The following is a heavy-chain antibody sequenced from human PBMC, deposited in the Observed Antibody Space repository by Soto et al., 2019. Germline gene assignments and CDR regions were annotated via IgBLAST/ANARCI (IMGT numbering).Heavy chain of an antibody. CDR2: IYYSGST. CDR3: ARARYQLSSRYFDS. Sequence: SETLSLTCTVSGGSISSGGYYWSWIRQHPGKGLEWIGYIYYSGSTYYNPSLKSRVTISVDTSKNQFSLKLSSVTAEDTAVYYCARARYQLSSRYFDSWGQGPLVTVSS. J-gene: IGHJ4*02. D-gene: IGHD2-2*01. CDR1: GGSISSGGYY. V-gene: IGHV4-31*03.